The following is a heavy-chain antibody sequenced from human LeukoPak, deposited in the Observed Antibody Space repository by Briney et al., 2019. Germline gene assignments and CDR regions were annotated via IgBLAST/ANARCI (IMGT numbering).Heavy chain of an antibody. CDR2: ISPSGGST. D-gene: IGHD5-18*01. Sequence: ASVKVSCKAFGYTFTSNYMHWVRQAPGQGPEWMGVISPSGGSTTYAQKFQGRVTMTRDTSISTAYMELSRLRSDDTAVYYCARVGRIQLWTMDFDYWGQGTLVTVSS. CDR1: GYTFTSNY. J-gene: IGHJ4*02. CDR3: ARVGRIQLWTMDFDY. V-gene: IGHV1-46*01.